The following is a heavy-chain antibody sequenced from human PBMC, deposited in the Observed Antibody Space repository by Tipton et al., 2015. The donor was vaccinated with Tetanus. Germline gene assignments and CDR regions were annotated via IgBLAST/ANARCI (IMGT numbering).Heavy chain of an antibody. J-gene: IGHJ4*02. D-gene: IGHD4-17*01. CDR3: ARWETVTTKIHY. Sequence: TLSLTCAVYGGSFSGYYWNWIRQPPGKGLEWIGEINDSGSTSYNPSLKSRVTISVDTSKNQFSLNLSSGTAADTAVYYCARWETVTTKIHYWGQGTLVTVSS. V-gene: IGHV4-34*01. CDR2: INDSGST. CDR1: GGSFSGYY.